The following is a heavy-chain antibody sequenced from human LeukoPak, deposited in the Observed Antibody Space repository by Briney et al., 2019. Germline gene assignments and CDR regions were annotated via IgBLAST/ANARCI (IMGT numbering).Heavy chain of an antibody. Sequence: GGSLRLSCAGSGFTVRSYAMSWVRQAPGKGLEWLSGISGSGGSTYYADSVKGRFAISRDNSKNTLYLQMNSLRAEDTAVYYCAKEGVVIIIGAYFDYWGQGTLVTVSS. CDR2: ISGSGGST. CDR1: GFTVRSYA. D-gene: IGHD3-3*01. J-gene: IGHJ4*02. CDR3: AKEGVVIIIGAYFDY. V-gene: IGHV3-23*01.